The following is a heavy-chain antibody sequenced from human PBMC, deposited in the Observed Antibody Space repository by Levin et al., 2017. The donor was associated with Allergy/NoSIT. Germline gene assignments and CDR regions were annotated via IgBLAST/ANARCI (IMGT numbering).Heavy chain of an antibody. CDR2: IYWNDDK. Sequence: SGPTLVKPTQTLTLTCTFSGFSLSTSGVGVGWIRQPPGKALEWLALIYWNDDKRYSPSLKSRLTITKDTSKNQVVLTMTNMDPVDTATYYCMVRSVVVTAIPKGMDVWGQGTTVTVSS. V-gene: IGHV2-5*01. CDR3: MVRSVVVTAIPKGMDV. CDR1: GFSLSTSGVG. J-gene: IGHJ6*02. D-gene: IGHD2-21*02.